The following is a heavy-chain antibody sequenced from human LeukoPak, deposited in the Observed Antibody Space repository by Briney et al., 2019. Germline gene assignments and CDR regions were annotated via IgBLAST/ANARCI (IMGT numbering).Heavy chain of an antibody. J-gene: IGHJ3*01. Sequence: GESLRLSCAASGFTFSTTSMDWVRQAPGKGLEWVSSISTTGSHIYYADSVKGRFTISRDNAKNPLYLQMNSLRAEDTAVYYCARGSQVIQRRDAFDFWGQRTMVTVSS. CDR3: ARGSQVIQRRDAFDF. CDR1: GFTFSTTS. V-gene: IGHV3-21*06. CDR2: ISTTGSHI. D-gene: IGHD5-24*01.